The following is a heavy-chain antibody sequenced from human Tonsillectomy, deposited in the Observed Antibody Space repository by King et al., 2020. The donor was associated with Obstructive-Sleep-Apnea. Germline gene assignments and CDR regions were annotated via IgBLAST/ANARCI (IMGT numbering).Heavy chain of an antibody. V-gene: IGHV3-15*01. CDR3: STEDD. J-gene: IGHJ4*02. CDR1: GFPFSNAW. CDR2: IKSKTNGGTT. Sequence: VQLVESGGGLVKPGGSLRLSCAASGFPFSNAWMSWVRQAPGKGLEWVGRIKSKTNGGTTDYAAPVKGRFSISRDDSKATVYLQMNSLNTEDTAIHYCSTEDDWGQGTLVTVSS.